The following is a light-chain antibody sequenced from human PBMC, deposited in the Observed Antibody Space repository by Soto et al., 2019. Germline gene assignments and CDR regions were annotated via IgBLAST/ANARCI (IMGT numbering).Light chain of an antibody. J-gene: IGKJ1*01. CDR1: QTVSNNY. CDR3: QQYGSSGT. V-gene: IGKV3-20*01. Sequence: EVVLTQSPGTLSLSPGERATVSCRASQTVSNNYLAWYQKKPGQAPRLLIYGSSVRATGVPDRFSGSGSGTDFTLTISRLEPEDFAVYYCQQYGSSGTFGQGTKVDI. CDR2: GSS.